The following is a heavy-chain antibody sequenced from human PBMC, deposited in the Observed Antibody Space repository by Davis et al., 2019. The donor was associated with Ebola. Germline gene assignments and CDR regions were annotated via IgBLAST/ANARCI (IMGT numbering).Heavy chain of an antibody. CDR1: GFAFSTYA. CDR3: AKIYCSRASCSWEHDYYYYYMDA. CDR2: ISSSGAST. D-gene: IGHD2-2*01. Sequence: PGGSLRLSCAASGFAFSTYAMSWVRQAPGKGLEWVASISSSGASTYYADSVKGRVIISRDNSKDTLYLQVNSLRAEDTALYYCAKIYCSRASCSWEHDYYYYYMDAWGKGTTVTVSS. J-gene: IGHJ6*03. V-gene: IGHV3-23*01.